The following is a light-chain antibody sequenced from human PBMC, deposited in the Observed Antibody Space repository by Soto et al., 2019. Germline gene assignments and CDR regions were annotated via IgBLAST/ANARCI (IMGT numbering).Light chain of an antibody. CDR1: QSVSSNS. J-gene: IGKJ2*01. CDR2: GAS. Sequence: EIVLTQSPGTLSLSPGERATLSCRASQSVSSNSLTWYQQKPGQAPRLLIYGASSRSTGIPERFSGSGSGTDFTLTTSRLEPEDVAVYYCQQYGGSPLYTFGQGTKLEIK. V-gene: IGKV3-20*01. CDR3: QQYGGSPLYT.